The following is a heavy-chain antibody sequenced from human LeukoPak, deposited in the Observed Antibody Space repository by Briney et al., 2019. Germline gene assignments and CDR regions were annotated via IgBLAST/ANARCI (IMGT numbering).Heavy chain of an antibody. J-gene: IGHJ5*02. CDR2: VYTSGST. CDR1: GGSISSGIYY. Sequence: PSETLSFTCTTSGGSISSGIYYWTWIRQPAGKGLEWIGRVYTSGSTNYNPSLKSRVTISIDTSENQFSLRLSSVTAADTAVYYCARDIAAADNNWFDPWGQGTLVTVSS. CDR3: ARDIAAADNNWFDP. D-gene: IGHD6-13*01. V-gene: IGHV4-61*02.